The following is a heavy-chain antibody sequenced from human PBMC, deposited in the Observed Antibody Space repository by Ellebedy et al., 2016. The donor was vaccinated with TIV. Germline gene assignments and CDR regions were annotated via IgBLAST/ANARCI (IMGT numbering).Heavy chain of an antibody. CDR3: VRFAFYYAMDS. V-gene: IGHV3-7*01. CDR1: GFTFTGFS. D-gene: IGHD3-10*01. CDR2: IMENGYER. J-gene: IGHJ5*01. Sequence: PGGSLRLSCAASGFTFTGFSMSWVRQAPGKGLEWVADIMENGYERYYVDSVKGRFTISRDNAKNSVYLQMNSLRADDTAVFYCVRFAFYYAMDSWGQGTLVTVSS.